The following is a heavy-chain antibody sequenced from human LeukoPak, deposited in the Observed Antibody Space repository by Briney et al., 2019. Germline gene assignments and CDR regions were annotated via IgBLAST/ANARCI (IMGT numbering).Heavy chain of an antibody. D-gene: IGHD3-16*02. CDR1: GGSISSSKW. CDR2: IYHSGST. Sequence: SETLSLTCAVSGGSISSSKWWSWVRPPPGKGLEWIGEIYHSGSTNYNPSLKSRVTISVDKSKNQFSLKLSSVTAADTAVYYCALRDTSSRLLDYWGQGTLVTVSS. J-gene: IGHJ4*02. V-gene: IGHV4-4*02. CDR3: ALRDTSSRLLDY.